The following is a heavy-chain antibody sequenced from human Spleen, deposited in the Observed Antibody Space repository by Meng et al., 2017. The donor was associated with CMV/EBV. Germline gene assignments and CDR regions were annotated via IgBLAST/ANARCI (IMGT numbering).Heavy chain of an antibody. J-gene: IGHJ4*02. Sequence: GESLKISCAASGFSFSSYGMHWVRQAPGKGLEWVAVIWYDGSNKYYADSVKGRLTISRDNSKNTLYLQMNSLRAEDTAVYYCAKDYCSSTSCYFDGWGQGTLVTVSS. V-gene: IGHV3-33*06. CDR2: IWYDGSNK. CDR3: AKDYCSSTSCYFDG. D-gene: IGHD2-2*01. CDR1: GFSFSSYG.